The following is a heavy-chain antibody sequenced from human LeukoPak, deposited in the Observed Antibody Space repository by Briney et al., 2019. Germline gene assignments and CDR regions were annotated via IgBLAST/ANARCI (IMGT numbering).Heavy chain of an antibody. CDR3: ARDLTGSDIPAGESDDY. V-gene: IGHV1-46*01. Sequence: APVKVSCKASGYTFTSYYMHWVRQAPGQGLEWMGIINPSGGSTSYAQKFQGRVTMTRDTSTSTVYMELSSLRSEDTAVYYCARDLTGSDIPAGESDDYWGQGTLVTVSS. J-gene: IGHJ4*02. CDR2: INPSGGST. CDR1: GYTFTSYY. D-gene: IGHD3-16*01.